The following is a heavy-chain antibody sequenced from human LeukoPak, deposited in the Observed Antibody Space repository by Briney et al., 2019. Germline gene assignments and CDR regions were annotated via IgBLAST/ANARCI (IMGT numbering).Heavy chain of an antibody. CDR1: GGSISSGSYY. V-gene: IGHV4-61*02. Sequence: SETLSLTCTVSGGSISSGSYYWSWIRQPAGKGLEWIGRIYTSGSTNYNPSLKSRVTISVDTSKNLFSLKLGSVTAADTAFYYCAREVDTAMVSETYYFDYWGQGTLVTVSS. D-gene: IGHD5-18*01. CDR3: AREVDTAMVSETYYFDY. J-gene: IGHJ4*02. CDR2: IYTSGST.